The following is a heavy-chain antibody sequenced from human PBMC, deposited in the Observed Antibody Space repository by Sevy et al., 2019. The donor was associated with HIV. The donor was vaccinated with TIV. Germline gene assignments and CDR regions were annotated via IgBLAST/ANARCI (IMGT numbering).Heavy chain of an antibody. J-gene: IGHJ4*02. CDR1: GFTFSTYA. CDR3: AKRNTN. V-gene: IGHV3-23*01. Sequence: GGSLRLSCAASGFTFSTYAMTWVRQGPEKGLEWVSSISASGGSTFYADSVKGRFTISRDNSKNTLYLQMNSLRADDTAVYYCAKRNTNWGQGTLVTVSS. CDR2: ISASGGST.